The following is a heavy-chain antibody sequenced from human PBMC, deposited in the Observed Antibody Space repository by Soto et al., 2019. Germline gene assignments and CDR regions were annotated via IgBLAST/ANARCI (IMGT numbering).Heavy chain of an antibody. CDR2: IIPIFGTA. CDR3: ARGWCSYYYGSGSYYMDY. D-gene: IGHD3-10*01. Sequence: QVQLVQSGAEVKKPGSSVKVSCKASGGTFSSYAISWVRQAPGQGLEWMGGIIPIFGTANYAQKFQGRVTITADESTSTAYMELSSLRSEDTAVYYCARGWCSYYYGSGSYYMDYWGQGTLVTVSS. J-gene: IGHJ4*02. CDR1: GGTFSSYA. V-gene: IGHV1-69*01.